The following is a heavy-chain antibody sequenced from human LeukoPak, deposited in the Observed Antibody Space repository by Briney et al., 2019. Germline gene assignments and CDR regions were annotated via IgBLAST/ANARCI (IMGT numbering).Heavy chain of an antibody. CDR2: ISYDGSNK. D-gene: IGHD1-26*01. J-gene: IGHJ6*03. Sequence: GGSLRLSCAASGFTFSSYAMHWVRQAPGKGLEWVAVISYDGSNKYYADSVKGRFTISRDNSKNTLYLQMNSLRLEDTAVYCCARRYSGSYNYYYMDVWGKGTTVTVSS. CDR3: ARRYSGSYNYYYMDV. V-gene: IGHV3-30*03. CDR1: GFTFSSYA.